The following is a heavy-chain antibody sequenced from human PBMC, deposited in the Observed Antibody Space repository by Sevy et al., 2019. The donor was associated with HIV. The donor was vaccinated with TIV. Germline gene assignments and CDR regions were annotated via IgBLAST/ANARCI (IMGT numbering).Heavy chain of an antibody. J-gene: IGHJ4*02. V-gene: IGHV3-7*01. D-gene: IGHD1-7*01. CDR1: GFTFSKYW. Sequence: GGSLRLSCAASGFTFSKYWMGWVRQAPGKGLEWVANIKQDAGQKYYVDSVKGRFTISRDNAKNSLYLQMNSLRAEDTAVYVCAGDDGNYYFDYWGQGTLVTVSS. CDR2: IKQDAGQK. CDR3: AGDDGNYYFDY.